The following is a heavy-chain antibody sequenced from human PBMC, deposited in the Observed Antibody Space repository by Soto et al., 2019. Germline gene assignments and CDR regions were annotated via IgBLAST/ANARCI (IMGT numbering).Heavy chain of an antibody. V-gene: IGHV4-59*08. CDR3: ARRNGIDY. D-gene: IGHD2-8*01. J-gene: IGHJ4*02. Sequence: PSETLSLTCTVSGASITSFFWSWIRQAPGKGLEWIGYISDTGSTNYSPSLKSRVIISVDTSKNQFSLNLISVTAADTAVYYCARRNGIDYWGQGTLVTVSS. CDR1: GASITSFF. CDR2: ISDTGST.